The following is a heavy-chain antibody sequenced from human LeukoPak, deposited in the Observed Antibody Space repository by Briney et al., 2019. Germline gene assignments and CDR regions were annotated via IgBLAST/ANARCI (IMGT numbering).Heavy chain of an antibody. CDR1: GGSISSGDYY. CDR3: ARGGIAALHWFDP. V-gene: IGHV4-30-4*01. D-gene: IGHD6-13*01. J-gene: IGHJ5*02. Sequence: SETLSLTRTVSGGSISSGDYYWSWIRQPPGKGLEWIGYIYYSGSTYYNPSLKSRVTISVDTSKNQFSLKLSSVTAADTAVYYCARGGIAALHWFDPWGQGTLVTVSS. CDR2: IYYSGST.